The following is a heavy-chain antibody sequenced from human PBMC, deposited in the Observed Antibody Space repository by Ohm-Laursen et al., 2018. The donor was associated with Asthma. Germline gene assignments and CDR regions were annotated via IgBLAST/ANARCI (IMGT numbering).Heavy chain of an antibody. CDR3: ARDGGSSSFDY. Sequence: SLRLSCAASGFTFSSYGMHWVRQAPGKGLEWVAVISYDGSNKYYADSVKGRFTISRDNSKNTLYLQMNSLRAEDTAAYYCARDGGSSSFDYWGQGTLVTVSS. J-gene: IGHJ4*02. D-gene: IGHD3-16*01. V-gene: IGHV3-30*03. CDR2: ISYDGSNK. CDR1: GFTFSSYG.